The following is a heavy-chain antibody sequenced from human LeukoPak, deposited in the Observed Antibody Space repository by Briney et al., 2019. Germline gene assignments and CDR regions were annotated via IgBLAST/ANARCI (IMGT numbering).Heavy chain of an antibody. Sequence: GGSLRLSCAASGFTFSDYWIHWVRQAPGKGLVWVSRINTDGSITNYADSVKGRFTISRDNARNSLYLQMNNLRGEDTAIYYCARDAGNSGYGCDLWGQGTLVTVSS. D-gene: IGHD5-12*01. J-gene: IGHJ5*02. CDR3: ARDAGNSGYGCDL. CDR2: INTDGSIT. V-gene: IGHV3-74*01. CDR1: GFTFSDYW.